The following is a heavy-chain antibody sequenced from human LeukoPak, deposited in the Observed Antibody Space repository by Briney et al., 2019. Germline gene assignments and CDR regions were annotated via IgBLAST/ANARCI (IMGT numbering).Heavy chain of an antibody. Sequence: KTSETLSLTCTVSGGSISSGGYYWSWIRQHPGKGLEWIGYIYYSGSIYYNPSLKSRVTISVDTSKNQFSLKLSSVTAADTAVYYCARGDYSYGYLRDWYYFDYWGQGTLVTVSS. CDR1: GGSISSGGYY. V-gene: IGHV4-31*03. CDR2: IYYSGSI. D-gene: IGHD5-18*01. J-gene: IGHJ4*02. CDR3: ARGDYSYGYLRDWYYFDY.